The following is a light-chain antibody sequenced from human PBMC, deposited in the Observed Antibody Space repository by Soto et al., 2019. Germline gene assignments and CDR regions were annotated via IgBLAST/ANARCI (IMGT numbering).Light chain of an antibody. J-gene: IGKJ1*01. CDR3: QQYNNWPLWT. Sequence: EIVMTQSPATLSVSPGERATLSCRASQSFSSNLAWYQQKPGQAPRLLIYGASSRATGIPARFSGSGSGTEFTLTISSLQSEDFAVYYCQQYNNWPLWTFGQGTKVEI. V-gene: IGKV3-15*01. CDR2: GAS. CDR1: QSFSSN.